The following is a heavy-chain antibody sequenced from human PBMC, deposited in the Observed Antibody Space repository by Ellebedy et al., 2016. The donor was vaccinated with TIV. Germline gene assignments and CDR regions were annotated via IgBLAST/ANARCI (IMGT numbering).Heavy chain of an antibody. D-gene: IGHD3-9*01. CDR3: AKDIGPPNFTIFGPPYYYYGMDV. Sequence: GGSLRLSXAASGFTFDDYAMHWVRQAPGKGLEWVSGISWNSGSIGYADSVKGRFTISRDNAKNSLYLQMNSLRAEDTALYYCAKDIGPPNFTIFGPPYYYYGMDVWGQGTTVTVSS. V-gene: IGHV3-9*01. CDR2: ISWNSGSI. J-gene: IGHJ6*02. CDR1: GFTFDDYA.